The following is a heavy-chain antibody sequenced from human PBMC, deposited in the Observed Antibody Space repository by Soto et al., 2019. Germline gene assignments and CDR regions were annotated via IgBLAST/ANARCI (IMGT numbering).Heavy chain of an antibody. J-gene: IGHJ6*02. V-gene: IGHV4-59*08. CDR2: GST. Sequence: GSTNYNPSLKSRVTISVDTSKNQFSLKLSSVTAADTAVYYCARHGGNVVVPAAITDYYYGMDVWGQGTTDTVSS. CDR3: ARHGGNVVVPAAITDYYYGMDV. D-gene: IGHD2-2*01.